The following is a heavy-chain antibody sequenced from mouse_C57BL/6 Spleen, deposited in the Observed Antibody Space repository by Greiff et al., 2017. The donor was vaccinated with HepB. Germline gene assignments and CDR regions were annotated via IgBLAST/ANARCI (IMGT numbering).Heavy chain of an antibody. Sequence: PVQQSGAALVRPGASVTLSCKASGYTFTDYEMHWVKQTPVHGLEWIGAIDPETGGTAYNQKFKGKAILTADKSSSTAYMELRSLTSEDSAVYYCTRRSNYYAMDYWGQGTSVTVSS. CDR1: GYTFTDYE. CDR2: IDPETGGT. CDR3: TRRSNYYAMDY. V-gene: IGHV1-15*01. J-gene: IGHJ4*01. D-gene: IGHD5-1*01.